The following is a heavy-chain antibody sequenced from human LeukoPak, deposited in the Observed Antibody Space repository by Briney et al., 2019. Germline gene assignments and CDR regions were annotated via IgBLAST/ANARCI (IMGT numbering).Heavy chain of an antibody. CDR2: IRYDGSNK. Sequence: GGSLRLSCAASGFTFSSYGMHWVRQAPGKGLEWVAFIRYDGSNKYYADSVKGRFTISRDNSKNTLYLQMNSLRAEDTAVYYCAKEGLWFGELSSHYYYYMDVWGKGTTVTISS. V-gene: IGHV3-30*02. D-gene: IGHD3-10*01. CDR3: AKEGLWFGELSSHYYYYMDV. CDR1: GFTFSSYG. J-gene: IGHJ6*03.